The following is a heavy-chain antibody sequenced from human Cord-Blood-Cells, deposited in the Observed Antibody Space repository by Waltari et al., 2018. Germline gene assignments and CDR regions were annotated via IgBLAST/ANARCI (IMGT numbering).Heavy chain of an antibody. V-gene: IGHV1-69*09. CDR3: ARFYYDSSGYSGPFDY. Sequence: QVQLVQSGAEVKKPGSSVKVSCKASGGTFSSSPIRWVRPAPGQGLEWMGRIIPILGIANYAQKFQGRVTITADKSTSTAYMELSSLRSEDTAVYYCARFYYDSSGYSGPFDYWGQGTLVTVSS. CDR1: GGTFSSSP. J-gene: IGHJ4*02. CDR2: IIPILGIA. D-gene: IGHD3-22*01.